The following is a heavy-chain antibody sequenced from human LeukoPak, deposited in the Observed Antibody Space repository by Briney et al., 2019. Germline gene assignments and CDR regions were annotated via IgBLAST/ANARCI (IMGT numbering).Heavy chain of an antibody. J-gene: IGHJ4*02. Sequence: GGSLRLSCAASGFTFSSYSMNWVRQAPGKGLEWVSSISSSSSYIYYADSVKGRFTISRDNAKNSLYLQMNSLRAEDTAVYYCAGRIVATKHFDYWGQGTLVTVSS. CDR1: GFTFSSYS. CDR2: ISSSSSYI. CDR3: AGRIVATKHFDY. V-gene: IGHV3-21*01. D-gene: IGHD5-12*01.